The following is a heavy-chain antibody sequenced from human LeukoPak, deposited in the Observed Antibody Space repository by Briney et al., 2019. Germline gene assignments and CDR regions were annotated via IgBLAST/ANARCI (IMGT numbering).Heavy chain of an antibody. J-gene: IGHJ6*03. CDR3: ARDRAPAIGPQPAYYYYMDV. CDR1: GGTFSNYA. V-gene: IGHV1-69*05. D-gene: IGHD2-21*02. CDR2: IIPMFGPA. Sequence: SVKVSCKAPGGTFSNYAISWVRQAPGQGLEWMGGIIPMFGPASSAQKFQGRVTITTDDSTSTVYMELSSLTSEDTAVYYCARDRAPAIGPQPAYYYYMDVWGKGTTVTVSS.